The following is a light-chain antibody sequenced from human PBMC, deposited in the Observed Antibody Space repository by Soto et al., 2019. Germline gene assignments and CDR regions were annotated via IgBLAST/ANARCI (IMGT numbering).Light chain of an antibody. J-gene: IGKJ1*01. CDR3: QQYSTSPRT. Sequence: EIVLTHSPATLSLSPGERVTLSCGASESVTSGHLAWYQQRPGLAPRLLIYDASIRATGIPDRFSGSGSETDFTLTINRLEPEDFAVYYCQQYSTSPRTFGQGTKVEIK. V-gene: IGKV3D-20*01. CDR2: DAS. CDR1: ESVTSGH.